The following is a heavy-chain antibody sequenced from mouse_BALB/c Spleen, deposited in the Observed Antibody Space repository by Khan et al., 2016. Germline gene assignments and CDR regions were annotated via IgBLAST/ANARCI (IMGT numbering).Heavy chain of an antibody. CDR2: ITYSGGT. V-gene: IGHV3-2*02. CDR3: ARDYYGSSFFDY. J-gene: IGHJ3*01. CDR1: GYSITSGYA. Sequence: EVQLQESGPGLVKPSQSLSLTCTVTGYSITSGYAWNWIRQFPGSKLEWMGYITYSGGTSYNPSLKSRISVTRDTSKNQFFLQFNSVTTDDTATYYCARDYYGSSFFDYWGQGTLVTVSA. D-gene: IGHD1-1*01.